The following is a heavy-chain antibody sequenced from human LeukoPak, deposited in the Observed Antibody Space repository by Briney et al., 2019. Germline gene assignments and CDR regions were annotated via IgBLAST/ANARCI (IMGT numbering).Heavy chain of an antibody. CDR3: ARRYFDY. Sequence: GGSLRLSCAASGFTFDDYVMNWVRQAPGKGLEWVSGISWNSGTIGYADSVKGRFTISRDNAKNSLYLQMNSLRAEDTALYYCARRYFDYWGQGTLVTVSS. J-gene: IGHJ4*02. CDR2: ISWNSGTI. CDR1: GFTFDDYV. V-gene: IGHV3-9*01.